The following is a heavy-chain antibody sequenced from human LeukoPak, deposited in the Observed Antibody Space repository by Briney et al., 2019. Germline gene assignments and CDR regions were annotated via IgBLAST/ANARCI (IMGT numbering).Heavy chain of an antibody. CDR1: GFTFSSYG. J-gene: IGHJ6*02. CDR3: AKGDHYYGMDV. Sequence: GGSLRLSCAASGFTFSSYGMHWVRQAPGKGLEWVAVISYDGSNKYYADSVKGRFTISRDNSKNTLYLQMNSLRAEDTAVYYCAKGDHYYGMDVWAKGPRSPSP. D-gene: IGHD2-21*01. V-gene: IGHV3-30*18. CDR2: ISYDGSNK.